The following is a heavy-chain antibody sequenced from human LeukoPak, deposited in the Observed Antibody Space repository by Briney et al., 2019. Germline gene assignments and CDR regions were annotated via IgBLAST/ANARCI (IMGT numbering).Heavy chain of an antibody. CDR3: ATQLPEIAAAGTFDY. J-gene: IGHJ4*02. Sequence: SETLSLTCTVSGGSISSGDYYWSWIRQPPGKGLEWIGYIYYSGSTYYNPSLKSRVTISVDTSKNQFSLKLSSVTAADTAVYYCATQLPEIAAAGTFDYWGQGTLATVSS. CDR1: GGSISSGDYY. CDR2: IYYSGST. D-gene: IGHD6-13*01. V-gene: IGHV4-30-4*08.